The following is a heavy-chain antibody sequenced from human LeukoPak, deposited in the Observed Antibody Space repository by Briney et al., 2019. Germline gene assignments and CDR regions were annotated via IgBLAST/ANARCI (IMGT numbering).Heavy chain of an antibody. J-gene: IGHJ4*02. CDR2: IYTSGST. Sequence: SETLSLTCTVSGGSISSYYWSWIRQPAGKGLEWIGRIYTSGSTNYNPSLKSRVTISVDTSKNQFSLKLSSVTAADTAVYYCARLSDYSSGWCFDYWGQGTLVTVSS. D-gene: IGHD6-19*01. CDR3: ARLSDYSSGWCFDY. V-gene: IGHV4-4*07. CDR1: GGSISSYY.